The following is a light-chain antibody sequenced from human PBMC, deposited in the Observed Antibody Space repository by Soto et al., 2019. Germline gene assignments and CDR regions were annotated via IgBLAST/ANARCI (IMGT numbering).Light chain of an antibody. J-gene: IGKJ1*01. V-gene: IGKV3-20*01. CDR2: GAS. CDR3: QQYDSWT. CDR1: QSISSPY. Sequence: IVLTQSRSTLSLSPGRRTTLPSRASQSISSPYLAWYQTKPGQAPRLLIDGASSRATGIPDRFSGSGSGTDFTLTISRMEPEDFAVYYCQQYDSWTFGQGTKVDIK.